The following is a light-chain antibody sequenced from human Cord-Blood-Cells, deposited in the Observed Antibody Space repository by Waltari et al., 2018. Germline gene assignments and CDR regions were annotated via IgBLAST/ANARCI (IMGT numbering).Light chain of an antibody. Sequence: EIVLTQSPGTLSLSTGERATLSCRASQSVSSSYLAWYQQKPGQAPRLLIYGASSRATGIPDRFSGSGSGTDFTLTIGRLEPEDFAAYYCQQYGSSPYTFGQVTKLEIK. V-gene: IGKV3-20*01. J-gene: IGKJ2*01. CDR2: GAS. CDR1: QSVSSSY. CDR3: QQYGSSPYT.